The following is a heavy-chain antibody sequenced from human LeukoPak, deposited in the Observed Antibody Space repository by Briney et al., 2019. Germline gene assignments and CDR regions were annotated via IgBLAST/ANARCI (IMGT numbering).Heavy chain of an antibody. CDR2: ISYDGSNK. CDR1: GFTFSSYA. V-gene: IGHV3-30-3*01. CDR3: ARDMYYDFWSGYYIDWFDP. Sequence: GGSLRLSCAASGFTFSSYAMHWVRQAPGKGREWVAVISYDGSNKYYADSVKGRFTISRDNSKNTLYLQMNSLRAEDTAVYYCARDMYYDFWSGYYIDWFDPWGQGTLVTVSS. J-gene: IGHJ5*02. D-gene: IGHD3-3*01.